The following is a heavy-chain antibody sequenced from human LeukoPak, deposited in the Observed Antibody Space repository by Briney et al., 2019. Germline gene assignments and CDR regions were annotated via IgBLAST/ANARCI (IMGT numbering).Heavy chain of an antibody. D-gene: IGHD6-13*01. V-gene: IGHV1-2*02. CDR2: INPNSGGT. CDR3: ARGIAAPGGRWFDP. Sequence: GALVKVSCKASGYTFTDYYMHWVRQAPGQGLEWMGWINPNSGGTNYAQQFQGRVTMTRDTSISTTYMELSNLRSDDTAVYYCARGIAAPGGRWFDPWGQGTLVTVSS. CDR1: GYTFTDYY. J-gene: IGHJ5*02.